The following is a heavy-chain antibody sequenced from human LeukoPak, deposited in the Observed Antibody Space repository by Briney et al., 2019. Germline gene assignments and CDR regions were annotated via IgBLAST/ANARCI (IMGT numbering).Heavy chain of an antibody. J-gene: IGHJ3*02. Sequence: GGTLRLSCAASGFSFSDSYMCWVRNGPGTGLGRVSYISSSGSTIYYADSVKGLFTTSRDNAKNSLYLQMNSLRAEDTAVYYCARWGDHGTRDAFDIWGQGTMVTVSS. CDR1: GFSFSDSY. D-gene: IGHD1-7*01. CDR3: ARWGDHGTRDAFDI. CDR2: ISSSGSTI. V-gene: IGHV3-11*04.